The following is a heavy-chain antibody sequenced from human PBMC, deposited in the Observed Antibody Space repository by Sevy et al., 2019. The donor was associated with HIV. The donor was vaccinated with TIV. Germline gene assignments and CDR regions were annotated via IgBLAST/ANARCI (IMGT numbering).Heavy chain of an antibody. CDR1: GFTFSSYE. J-gene: IGHJ4*02. V-gene: IGHV3-48*03. CDR2: ISNSGTSM. D-gene: IGHD4-17*01. Sequence: GGSLRLSCVASGFTFSSYEMNWVRLAPGKGLEWVSYISNSGTSMYYSDSVKGRFTISRDNARNSLYLQMNSLRAEDTAVYYCARVLPPSATTVAHFDCWGQGTLVTVSS. CDR3: ARVLPPSATTVAHFDC.